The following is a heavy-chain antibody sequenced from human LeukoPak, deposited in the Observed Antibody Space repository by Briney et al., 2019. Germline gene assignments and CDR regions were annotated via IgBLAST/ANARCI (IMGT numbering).Heavy chain of an antibody. Sequence: SETLSLTCTVSGGSISSGGYYWSWIRQHPGKGLEWIGYIYYSGSTYYNPSLKSRVTISVDTSKNQFSLKLSSVTAAGTAVYYCARGKRDIVVVPAAIFDYWGQGTLVTVSS. CDR2: IYYSGST. J-gene: IGHJ4*02. CDR1: GGSISSGGYY. V-gene: IGHV4-31*03. D-gene: IGHD2-2*01. CDR3: ARGKRDIVVVPAAIFDY.